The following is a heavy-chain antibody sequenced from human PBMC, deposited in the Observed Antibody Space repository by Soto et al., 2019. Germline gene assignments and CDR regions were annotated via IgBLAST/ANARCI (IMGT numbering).Heavy chain of an antibody. J-gene: IGHJ5*02. D-gene: IGHD3-3*01. CDR1: GYTFTGYY. CDR3: ARPDYDFWSGYYH. CDR2: INPNSGGT. V-gene: IGHV1-2*02. Sequence: SVKVSCKASGYTFTGYYMHWVRQAPGQGLEWMGWINPNSGGTNYAQKFQGRVTMTRDTSISTAYMELSRLRSDDTAVYYCARPDYDFWSGYYHWGQGTLVTVSS.